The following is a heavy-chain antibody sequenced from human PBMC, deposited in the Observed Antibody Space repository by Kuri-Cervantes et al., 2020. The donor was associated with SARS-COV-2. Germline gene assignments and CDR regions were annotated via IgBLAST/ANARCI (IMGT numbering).Heavy chain of an antibody. CDR3: ARIVGGSSGYYFDP. Sequence: ASVKVSCKASGYTFKYYYIHWVRQAPGQGLEWMGLINTSGGSASYAQKFQGRATMTRDTSTRTVYMELSSLRSEDTAVYYCARIVGGSSGYYFDPWGQGTLVTVSS. CDR1: GYTFKYYY. J-gene: IGHJ5*02. CDR2: INTSGGSA. D-gene: IGHD3-22*01. V-gene: IGHV1-46*02.